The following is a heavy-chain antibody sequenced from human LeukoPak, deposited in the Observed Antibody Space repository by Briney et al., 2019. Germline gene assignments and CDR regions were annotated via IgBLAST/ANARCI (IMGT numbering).Heavy chain of an antibody. CDR3: ARGLYCGGDCYWFDY. D-gene: IGHD2-21*02. CDR1: GGSISSGSYC. J-gene: IGHJ4*02. Sequence: SQTLSLTCTVSGGSISSGSYCWSWLRQPAGTGLEWIGRIYTSGSTNYTPSLKSRVTISVDTSKNQFSLKLSSVTAADTAVYYCARGLYCGGDCYWFDYWGQGTLVTVSS. V-gene: IGHV4-61*02. CDR2: IYTSGST.